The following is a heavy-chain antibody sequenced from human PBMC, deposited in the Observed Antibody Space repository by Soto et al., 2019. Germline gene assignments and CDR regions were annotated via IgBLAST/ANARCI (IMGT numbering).Heavy chain of an antibody. CDR2: ISYDGSNK. J-gene: IGHJ3*02. CDR3: AKEGLSGSGDRGDAFDI. V-gene: IGHV3-30*18. Sequence: GGSLRLSCAASGFTFSSYGMHWVRQAPGKGLEWVAVISYDGSNKYYADSVKGRFTISRDNSKNTLYLQMNSLRAEDTAVYYGAKEGLSGSGDRGDAFDIWGQGTMVTVSS. CDR1: GFTFSSYG. D-gene: IGHD3-16*02.